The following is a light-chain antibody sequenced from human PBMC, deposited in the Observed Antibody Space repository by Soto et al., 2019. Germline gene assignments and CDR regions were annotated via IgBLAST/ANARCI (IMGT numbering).Light chain of an antibody. CDR1: QGIRND. J-gene: IGKJ1*01. Sequence: AIQMTQSPSSLSASVGDRVTIICRASQGIRNDLGWYQQKPGEAPKLLIYAASSLQSGVPSRFSGSGSGTDFTLTISSLQPEDFATYYCLQDYNYPKTFGQGTKADIK. V-gene: IGKV1-6*01. CDR2: AAS. CDR3: LQDYNYPKT.